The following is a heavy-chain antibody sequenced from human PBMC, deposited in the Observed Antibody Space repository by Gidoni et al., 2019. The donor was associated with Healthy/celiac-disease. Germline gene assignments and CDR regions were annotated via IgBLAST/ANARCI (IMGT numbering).Heavy chain of an antibody. V-gene: IGHV3-23*01. D-gene: IGHD2-15*01. CDR2: ISGSGGST. Sequence: EVQLLESGGGLVQPGGSLRLSCAASGFTFSSYAMSWVRQAPGKGLEWVSAISGSGGSTYYADSVKGRFTISRDNSKNTLYLQMNSLRAEDTAVYYCAKDHRDGGYCSGGSCYIPDYWGQGTLVTVSS. CDR1: GFTFSSYA. CDR3: AKDHRDGGYCSGGSCYIPDY. J-gene: IGHJ4*02.